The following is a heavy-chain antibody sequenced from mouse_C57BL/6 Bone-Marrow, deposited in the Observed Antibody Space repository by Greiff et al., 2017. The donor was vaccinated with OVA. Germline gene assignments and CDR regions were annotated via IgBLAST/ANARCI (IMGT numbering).Heavy chain of an antibody. V-gene: IGHV1-82*01. J-gene: IGHJ3*01. CDR1: GYAFSSSW. CDR2: IYPGDGDT. CDR3: ARRESSGYVWFAY. D-gene: IGHD3-2*02. Sequence: LQESGPELVKPGASVKISCKASGYAFSSSWMNWVKQRPGKGLEWIGRIYPGDGDTNYNGKFKGKATLTADKSSSTAYMQLSSLTSEDSAVYFCARRESSGYVWFAYWGQGTLVTVSA.